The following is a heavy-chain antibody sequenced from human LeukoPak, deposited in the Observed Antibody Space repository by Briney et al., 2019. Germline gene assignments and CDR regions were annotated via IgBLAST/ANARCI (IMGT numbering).Heavy chain of an antibody. V-gene: IGHV3-7*01. D-gene: IGHD5-12*01. CDR2: IKQDGSEK. CDR3: ARGGSGYSAYARPYCFAP. J-gene: IGHJ5*02. Sequence: PGGSLRLSCAASGFTFDNYAMSWVRQAPGKGLEWVANIKQDGSEKYYVDSVKGRFTISRDNAKNSLYLQMNSLRAEDTAVYYCARGGSGYSAYARPYCFAPGGQGTLVPVSS. CDR1: GFTFDNYA.